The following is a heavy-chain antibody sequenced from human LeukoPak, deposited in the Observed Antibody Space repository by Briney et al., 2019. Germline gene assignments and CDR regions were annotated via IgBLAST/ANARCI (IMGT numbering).Heavy chain of an antibody. J-gene: IGHJ4*02. D-gene: IGHD2-21*02. Sequence: GGSLRLSCAASGFTFSSYSMNWVRQAPGKGLEWVSSISSSSSYIYYPDSVKGRFTISRDNAKNSLYLQMNSLRAEDTAVYYCARDGVTGLGDYWGQGTLVTVSS. CDR3: ARDGVTGLGDY. V-gene: IGHV3-21*01. CDR2: ISSSSSYI. CDR1: GFTFSSYS.